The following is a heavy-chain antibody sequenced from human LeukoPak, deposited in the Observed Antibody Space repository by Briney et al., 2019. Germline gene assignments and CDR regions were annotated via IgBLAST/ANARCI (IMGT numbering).Heavy chain of an antibody. V-gene: IGHV3-7*03. CDR3: ARDYYYDGRDAVDS. CDR1: GFIFSSYW. J-gene: IGHJ4*02. D-gene: IGHD3-22*01. CDR2: IQQDGSEK. Sequence: PGGSLRLSCAASGFIFSSYWMSWVRQAPGKGLEWVANIQQDGSEKYYVDSVNGRFTISRDNAKNSLYLQMNSLRAEDTAVYYCARDYYYDGRDAVDSWGQGTLVTVSS.